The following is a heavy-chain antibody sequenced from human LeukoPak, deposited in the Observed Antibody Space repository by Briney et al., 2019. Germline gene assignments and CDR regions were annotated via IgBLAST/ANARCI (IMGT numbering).Heavy chain of an antibody. V-gene: IGHV3-30*02. CDR1: GFTFSSYG. Sequence: GGSLRLSCAASGFTFSSYGMHWVRQAPGKGLEWVAFIRYDGSNKYYAASVKGQFTISRDNSKNTLYLQMNSLRAEDTAVCYCAKDREAVPASNWFDPWGQGTLVTVSS. J-gene: IGHJ5*02. CDR3: AKDREAVPASNWFDP. D-gene: IGHD2-2*01. CDR2: IRYDGSNK.